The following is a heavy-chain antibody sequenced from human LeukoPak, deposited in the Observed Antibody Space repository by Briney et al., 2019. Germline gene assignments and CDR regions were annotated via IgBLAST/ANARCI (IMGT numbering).Heavy chain of an antibody. D-gene: IGHD2-2*02. Sequence: ASVKVSCKASGYTFTGYYMHWVRQAPGQGLEWMGWINPNSGGTNYAQKFQGRVTMTRDTSISTAYMELSRLRSDDTAVYYCARASLGYCSSTSCYTPVNAWFDPWGQGTLVTVSS. CDR3: ARASLGYCSSTSCYTPVNAWFDP. V-gene: IGHV1-2*02. CDR1: GYTFTGYY. CDR2: INPNSGGT. J-gene: IGHJ5*02.